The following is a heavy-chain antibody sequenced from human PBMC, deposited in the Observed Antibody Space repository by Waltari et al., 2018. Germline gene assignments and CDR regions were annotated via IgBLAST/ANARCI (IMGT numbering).Heavy chain of an antibody. CDR2: INRDGSGK. J-gene: IGHJ4*02. CDR3: ATSRDAAGND. D-gene: IGHD6-13*01. Sequence: EVQLVESGGGLVQPGGSLRLSCATSGFTFTNYWMCWVRQAPGKGMGGLGNINRDGSGKFFLGSVEGRITISRDNAKKSVYLQMDSLTGEDTAVYYCATSRDAAGNDWGQGTLVTVSS. V-gene: IGHV3-7*01. CDR1: GFTFTNYW.